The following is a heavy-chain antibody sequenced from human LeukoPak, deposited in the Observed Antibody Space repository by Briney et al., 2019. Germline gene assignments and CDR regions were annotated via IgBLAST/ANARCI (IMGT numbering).Heavy chain of an antibody. V-gene: IGHV4-39*01. J-gene: IGHJ4*02. CDR3: ATSAYDSSGYYPFDY. D-gene: IGHD3-22*01. CDR1: GGSISSSSYY. CDR2: IYYSGST. Sequence: PSETLSLTCTVSGGSISSSSYYWGWIRQPPGKGLEWIGSIYYSGSTYYNPSLKSRVTISVDTSKNQFSLKLSSVTAADTAVYYCATSAYDSSGYYPFDYWGQGTLVTVSS.